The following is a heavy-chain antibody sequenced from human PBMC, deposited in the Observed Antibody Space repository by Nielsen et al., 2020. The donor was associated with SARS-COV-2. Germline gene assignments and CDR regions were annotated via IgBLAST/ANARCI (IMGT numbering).Heavy chain of an antibody. Sequence: ASVKVSCKASGYTFTSYDINWVRQATGQGLEWMGWMNPSSGNTNYAQKLQGRVTMTTDTSTSTAYMELRSLRSDDTAVYYCARTSRDITIFGVVIRLGYWGQGTLVTVSS. V-gene: IGHV1-18*01. CDR3: ARTSRDITIFGVVIRLGY. D-gene: IGHD3-3*01. CDR1: GYTFTSYD. CDR2: MNPSSGNT. J-gene: IGHJ4*02.